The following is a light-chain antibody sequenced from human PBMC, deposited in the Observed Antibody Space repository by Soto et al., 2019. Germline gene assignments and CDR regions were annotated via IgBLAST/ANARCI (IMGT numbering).Light chain of an antibody. J-gene: IGKJ4*01. CDR1: HSLVYTDGNTY. Sequence: DVVMTQSPLSLPVTLGQPASISCRSSHSLVYTDGNTYLNSFQQRPGQSPRRLIYKVSNRDSGVPDRFSGSGSGTDFTLKISRVEADDVGIYYCMQGISWPPTFGGGTKVEIK. CDR2: KVS. CDR3: MQGISWPPT. V-gene: IGKV2-30*01.